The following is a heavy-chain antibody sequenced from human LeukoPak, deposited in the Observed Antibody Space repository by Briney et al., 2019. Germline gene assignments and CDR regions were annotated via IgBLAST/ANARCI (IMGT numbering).Heavy chain of an antibody. CDR3: ARGTQLRFLAWLYFDY. CDR2: ISSSSSTI. V-gene: IGHV3-48*01. CDR1: GFTFSSYS. J-gene: IGHJ4*02. D-gene: IGHD3-3*01. Sequence: GGALRLSCAASGFTFSSYSMNWVRQAPGKGLEGVPYISSSSSTIYYADSVKGRFTISRDNAKNSLYLQMNSLRAEDTAVYYCARGTQLRFLAWLYFDYWGQGTLVTVSS.